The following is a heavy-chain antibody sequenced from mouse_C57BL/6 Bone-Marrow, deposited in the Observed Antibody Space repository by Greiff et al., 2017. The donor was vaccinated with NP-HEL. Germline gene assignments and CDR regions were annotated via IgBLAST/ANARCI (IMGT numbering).Heavy chain of an antibody. V-gene: IGHV1-64*01. CDR2: IHPNSGST. D-gene: IGHD1-1*01. CDR1: GYTFTSYW. CDR3: AEGGIFYYGSSHWYFDV. Sequence: QVQLQQPGAELVKPGASVKLSCKASGYTFTSYWMHWVKQRPGQGLEWIGMIHPNSGSTNYNEKFKSKATLTVDKSSSTAYMQLSSLTSEDSAVYYCAEGGIFYYGSSHWYFDVWGTGTTVTVSS. J-gene: IGHJ1*03.